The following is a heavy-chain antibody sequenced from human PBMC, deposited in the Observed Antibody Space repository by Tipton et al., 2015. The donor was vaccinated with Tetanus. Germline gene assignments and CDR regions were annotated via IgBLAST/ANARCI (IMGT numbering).Heavy chain of an antibody. CDR2: ITGSSSCI. Sequence: SLRLSCAASGFTFSSFGMTWVRQAPGKGLEWVSSITGSSSCIYYADSVKGRFTISRDNAKNSLYLQMNSLRAEDTAMYYCARVPGAGVGYCSGGNCHYFDYWGQGTLVTVSS. CDR1: GFTFSSFG. J-gene: IGHJ4*02. D-gene: IGHD2-15*01. V-gene: IGHV3-21*01. CDR3: ARVPGAGVGYCSGGNCHYFDY.